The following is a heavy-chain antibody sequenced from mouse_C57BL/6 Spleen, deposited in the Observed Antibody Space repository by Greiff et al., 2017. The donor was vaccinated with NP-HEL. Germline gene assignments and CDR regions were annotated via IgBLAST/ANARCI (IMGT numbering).Heavy chain of an antibody. Sequence: VQLQQSGAELVRPGASVTLSCKASGYTFTDYEMHWVKQTPVHGLEWIGAIDPETGGTAYNQKFKGKAILTADKSSSTAYMELRSLTSEDSAVYYCTRLPYYSNDDYAMDYWGQGTSVTVSS. V-gene: IGHV1-15*01. CDR3: TRLPYYSNDDYAMDY. D-gene: IGHD2-5*01. CDR2: IDPETGGT. J-gene: IGHJ4*01. CDR1: GYTFTDYE.